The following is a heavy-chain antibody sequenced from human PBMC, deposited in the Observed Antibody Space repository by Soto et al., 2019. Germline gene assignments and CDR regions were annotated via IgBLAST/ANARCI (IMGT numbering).Heavy chain of an antibody. D-gene: IGHD3-10*01. J-gene: IGHJ6*02. CDR3: ARGHTVWFGELFYYYYYGMDV. CDR1: GYTFTSYD. V-gene: IGHV1-8*01. Sequence: ASVKVSCKASGYTFTSYDINWMRQATGQGLEWMGWMNPNSGNTGYAQKFQGRVTMTRNTSISTAYMELSSLRSEDTAVYYCARGHTVWFGELFYYYYYGMDVWGQGTTVTVS. CDR2: MNPNSGNT.